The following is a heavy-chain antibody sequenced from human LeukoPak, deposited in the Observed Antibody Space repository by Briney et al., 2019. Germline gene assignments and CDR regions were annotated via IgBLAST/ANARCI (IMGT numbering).Heavy chain of an antibody. CDR3: ARLDCSSTSCYGGYNWFDP. D-gene: IGHD2-2*01. CDR2: IYHSGST. Sequence: SETLSLTCAVSGYSISSDYYWGWIRQPPGKGLEWIGNIYHSGSTYYSPSLKSRVTISVDTSKNQFSLKLSSVTAADTAVYYCARLDCSSTSCYGGYNWFDPWGQGALVTVSS. V-gene: IGHV4-38-2*01. CDR1: GYSISSDYY. J-gene: IGHJ5*02.